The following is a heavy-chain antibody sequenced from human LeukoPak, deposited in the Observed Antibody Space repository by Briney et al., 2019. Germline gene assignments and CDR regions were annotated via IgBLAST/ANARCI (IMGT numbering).Heavy chain of an antibody. V-gene: IGHV4-38-2*01. CDR2: IYHSGST. Sequence: PSETLSLTCAVSGYSISSGYYWGWIRQPPEKGLEWIGSIYHSGSTYYNSSLKSRVTISVDTSKNQFSLKLSSVTAADTAVYYCARQMGNMVRGVINWFDPWGQGTLVTVSS. CDR3: ARQMGNMVRGVINWFDP. D-gene: IGHD3-10*01. CDR1: GYSISSGYY. J-gene: IGHJ5*02.